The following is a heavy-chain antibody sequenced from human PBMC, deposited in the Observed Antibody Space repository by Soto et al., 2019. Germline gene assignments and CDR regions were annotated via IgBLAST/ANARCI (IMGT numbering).Heavy chain of an antibody. CDR2: ISYDGSNK. Sequence: QVQLVESGGGVVQPGRSLRLSCAASGFTFSSYGMHWVRQAPGKGLEWVAVISYDGSNKYYADSVKGRFTISRDNSKNTLYLQMISLRAEDRAVYYCAKDQDYGDYGGYFDYWGQGTLVTVSS. CDR3: AKDQDYGDYGGYFDY. D-gene: IGHD4-17*01. V-gene: IGHV3-30*18. J-gene: IGHJ4*02. CDR1: GFTFSSYG.